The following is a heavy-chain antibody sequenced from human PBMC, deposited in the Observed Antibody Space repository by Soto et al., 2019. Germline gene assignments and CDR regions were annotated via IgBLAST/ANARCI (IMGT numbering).Heavy chain of an antibody. J-gene: IGHJ4*02. D-gene: IGHD3-16*01. Sequence: QAGGSLRLSCAASGFTFSSYWMSWVRQAPGKGLEWVANIKQDGSEKYYVDSVKGRFTIARDNAKNSLYLQMNSLSAEDTAVYYCARGLITSTHRGIDYWGQGTLVNVSS. CDR2: IKQDGSEK. CDR3: ARGLITSTHRGIDY. V-gene: IGHV3-7*01. CDR1: GFTFSSYW.